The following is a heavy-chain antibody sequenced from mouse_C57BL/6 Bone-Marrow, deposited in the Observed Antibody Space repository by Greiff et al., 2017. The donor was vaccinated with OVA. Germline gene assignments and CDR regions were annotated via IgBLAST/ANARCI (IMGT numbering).Heavy chain of an antibody. CDR3: TTGWLRNPFDY. Sequence: EVQLQQSGAELVRPGASVKLSCTASGFNIKDDYMHWVKQRPEQGLEWIGWIDPENGDTEYASKFQGKATITADTSSNTAYLQLSSLTSEDTAVYYCTTGWLRNPFDYWGQGTTLTVSS. D-gene: IGHD2-2*01. CDR1: GFNIKDDY. J-gene: IGHJ2*01. CDR2: IDPENGDT. V-gene: IGHV14-4*01.